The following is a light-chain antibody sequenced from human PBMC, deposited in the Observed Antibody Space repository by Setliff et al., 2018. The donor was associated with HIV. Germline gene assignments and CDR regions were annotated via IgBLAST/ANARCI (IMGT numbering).Light chain of an antibody. CDR3: QVWDSTTDHSL. Sequence: SYELTQPPSVSVAPGKTARITCGGDNIGSKTVHWYQQKPGQAPIVVIYYDSDRPSGIPERFSGSNAGNTANLTISRVEAGDEADYYCQVWDSTTDHSLFGTGTKVTVL. V-gene: IGLV3-21*04. J-gene: IGLJ1*01. CDR1: NIGSKT. CDR2: YDS.